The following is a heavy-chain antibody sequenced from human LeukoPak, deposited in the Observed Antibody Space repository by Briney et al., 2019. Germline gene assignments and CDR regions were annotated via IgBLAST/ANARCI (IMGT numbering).Heavy chain of an antibody. CDR3: ARGLGSSSLGFGY. V-gene: IGHV1-69*05. J-gene: IGHJ4*02. D-gene: IGHD6-6*01. Sequence: SVKISPKIYGDAPNTYAITWVRQAHGQGLEWMGEVIPVVDTTNYAPNFQGRVTITTDESTSTAYMEMTRLTSEDTAVYYCARGLGSSSLGFGYWGQATLVTVSS. CDR2: VIPVVDTT. CDR1: GDAPNTYA.